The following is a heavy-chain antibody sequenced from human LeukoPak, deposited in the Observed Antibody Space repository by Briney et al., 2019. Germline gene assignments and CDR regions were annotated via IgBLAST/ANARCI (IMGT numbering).Heavy chain of an antibody. CDR1: GGTFSSYA. J-gene: IGHJ6*03. V-gene: IGHV1-69*05. CDR2: IIPIFGTA. Sequence: SVKVSCRASGGTFSSYAISWVRQAPGQGLEWMGGIIPIFGTANYAQKFQGRVTITTDESTSTAYMELSSLRSEDTAVYYCARGLYYYYYMDVWGKGTTVTVSS. D-gene: IGHD2-21*02. CDR3: ARGLYYYYYMDV.